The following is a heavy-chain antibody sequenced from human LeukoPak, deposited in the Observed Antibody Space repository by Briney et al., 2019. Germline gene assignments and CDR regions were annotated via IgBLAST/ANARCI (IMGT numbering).Heavy chain of an antibody. J-gene: IGHJ4*02. CDR1: GFTVSSNH. CDR3: ARDGENHYYDY. D-gene: IGHD7-27*01. Sequence: GSLRPSCAASGFTVSSNHMSWVRQAPGKGLEWVSVIYSGGTIYYADSVKGRFTISRDNSKNTVYLEMNSLRAEDTAVYYCARDGENHYYDYWGQGTLVTVST. CDR2: IYSGGTI. V-gene: IGHV3-66*01.